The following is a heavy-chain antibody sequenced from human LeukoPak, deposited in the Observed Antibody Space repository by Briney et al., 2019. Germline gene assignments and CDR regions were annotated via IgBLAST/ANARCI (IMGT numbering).Heavy chain of an antibody. Sequence: KPSETLSLTCTVAGGSISSYYWSWIRQPAGKGLEWIGRIYTSGSTNYNPSLKSRVTMSVDTSKNQFSLKLSSLTAADTAVYYCARDGPLVGATPNYYYGMDVWGQGTTVTVSS. CDR1: GGSISSYY. V-gene: IGHV4-4*07. J-gene: IGHJ6*02. D-gene: IGHD1-26*01. CDR3: ARDGPLVGATPNYYYGMDV. CDR2: IYTSGST.